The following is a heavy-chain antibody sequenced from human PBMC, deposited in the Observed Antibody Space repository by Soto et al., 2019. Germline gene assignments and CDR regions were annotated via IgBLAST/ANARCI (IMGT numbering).Heavy chain of an antibody. V-gene: IGHV3-74*01. J-gene: IGHJ6*02. Sequence: PGGYLRLCCADSRFPFSTYWMHWVRQAPGKGPLWVSRINNDASTTRYADSVKGRFTISRDNAKNTLYLQMNSLRAEDTAVYYCASQGLYYYGLDVWGQGTTVTVSS. CDR3: ASQGLYYYGLDV. CDR2: INNDASTT. CDR1: RFPFSTYW.